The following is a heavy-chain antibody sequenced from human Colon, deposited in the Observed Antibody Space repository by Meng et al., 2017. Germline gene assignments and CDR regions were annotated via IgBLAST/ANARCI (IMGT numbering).Heavy chain of an antibody. V-gene: IGHV3-7*01. D-gene: IGHD6-13*01. CDR1: GFTFSSYW. CDR3: ASPPLRAAKAYYGMDV. Sequence: GESLKISCAASGFTFSSYWMSWVRQAPGKGLEWVANIKQDGSEKYYVDSVKGRFTISRDNAKNSLYLQMNSLRAEDTAVYYCASPPLRAAKAYYGMDVWGQGTTVTVSS. CDR2: IKQDGSEK. J-gene: IGHJ6*02.